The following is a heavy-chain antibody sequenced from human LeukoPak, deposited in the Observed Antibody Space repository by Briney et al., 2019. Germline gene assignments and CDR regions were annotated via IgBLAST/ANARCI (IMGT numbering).Heavy chain of an antibody. D-gene: IGHD2-2*02. CDR2: ISSSGTYI. V-gene: IGHV3-21*01. J-gene: IGHJ5*02. Sequence: GGSLRLSCAASAFTFGSSNMNWVRQAPGKGLEWVSSISSSGTYIYYRDSVKGRFTISRDNAENSVYLQMNSLRVEDTAVYYCARDLFLVAVPAAIRGWFDPWGQGTLVTVSS. CDR3: ARDLFLVAVPAAIRGWFDP. CDR1: AFTFGSSN.